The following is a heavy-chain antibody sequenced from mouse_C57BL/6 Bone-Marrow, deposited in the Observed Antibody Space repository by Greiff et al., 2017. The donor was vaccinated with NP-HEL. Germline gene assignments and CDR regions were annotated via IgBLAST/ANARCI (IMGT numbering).Heavy chain of an antibody. CDR3: AREGTAQATFAY. D-gene: IGHD3-2*02. J-gene: IGHJ3*01. V-gene: IGHV1-19*01. CDR2: INPYNGGT. Sequence: EVKLQESGPVLVKPGASVKMSCKASGYTFTDYYMNWVKQSHGKSLEWIGVINPYNGGTSYNQKFKGKATLTVDKSSSTAYMELNSLTSEDSAVYYCAREGTAQATFAYRGQGTLVTVSA. CDR1: GYTFTDYY.